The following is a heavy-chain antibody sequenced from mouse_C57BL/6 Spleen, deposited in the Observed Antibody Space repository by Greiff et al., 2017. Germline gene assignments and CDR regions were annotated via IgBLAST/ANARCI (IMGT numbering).Heavy chain of an antibody. Sequence: DVHLVESGGGLVKPGGSLKLSCAASGFTFSDYGMHWVRQAPEKGLEWVAYISSGSSTIYYADTVKGRFTIARDNAKNTLFLQMTRLRSEDTAMYYCAREGNYDYWGQGTTLTVAS. CDR2: ISSGSSTI. CDR3: AREGNYDY. V-gene: IGHV5-17*01. D-gene: IGHD2-1*01. CDR1: GFTFSDYG. J-gene: IGHJ2*01.